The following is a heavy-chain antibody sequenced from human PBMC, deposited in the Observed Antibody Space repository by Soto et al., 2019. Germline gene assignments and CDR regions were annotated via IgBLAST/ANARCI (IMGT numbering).Heavy chain of an antibody. CDR1: GFTFSDYY. V-gene: IGHV3-11*01. J-gene: IGHJ6*02. CDR3: ARSFVQRQWWRRGLYGRGV. D-gene: IGHD2-15*01. Sequence: GGSLRLSCAASGFTFSDYYMSWIRQAPGKGLEWVSYISSSGSTIYYADSVKGRFTISRVNAKNSLYLQMNSLRAEDTAVYYCARSFVQRQWWRRGLYGRGVWGQGPTVSVSS. CDR2: ISSSGSTI.